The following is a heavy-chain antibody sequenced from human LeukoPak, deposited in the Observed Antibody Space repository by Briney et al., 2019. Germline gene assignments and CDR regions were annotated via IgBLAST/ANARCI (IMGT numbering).Heavy chain of an antibody. CDR3: ARGPYDSSGYPNFDY. CDR2: IIPIFGTA. Sequence: SVKVSCKASGGTFSSYAISWVRQAPGQGLEWMGGIIPIFGTANYAQKFQGRVTITADESTSTAYMELSSLRSEDTAVYYCARGPYDSSGYPNFDYWGQGTLVTVSS. D-gene: IGHD3-22*01. V-gene: IGHV1-69*13. J-gene: IGHJ4*02. CDR1: GGTFSSYA.